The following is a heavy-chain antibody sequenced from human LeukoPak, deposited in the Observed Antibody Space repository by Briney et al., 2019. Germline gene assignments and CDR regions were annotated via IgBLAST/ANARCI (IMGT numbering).Heavy chain of an antibody. CDR1: GGSISSYY. CDR2: IYYSGST. D-gene: IGHD2-21*02. V-gene: IGHV4-59*12. J-gene: IGHJ4*02. CDR3: ASHVVVTGTRGFDN. Sequence: SETLSLTCTVSGGSISSYYWSWIRQPPGKGLEWIGYIYYSGSTNCNPSLQSRVTISVDKSKSQFSLRLSSVTAADTAVYYCASHVVVTGTRGFDNWGQGTLVSVSS.